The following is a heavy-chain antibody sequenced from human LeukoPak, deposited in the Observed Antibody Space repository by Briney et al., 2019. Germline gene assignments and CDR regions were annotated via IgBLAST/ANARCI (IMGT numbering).Heavy chain of an antibody. CDR3: ATRVRGGYNWFDP. CDR2: VFYSGST. CDR1: GDSINSNSYY. D-gene: IGHD3-10*01. V-gene: IGHV4-39*07. Sequence: SETLSLTCTVSGDSINSNSYYWGWIRQPPGKGLEWIGNVFYSGSTYYNPSLKSRVTISVDTSKNQFSLKLSSVTAADTAVYYCATRVRGGYNWFDPWGQGTLVTVSS. J-gene: IGHJ5*02.